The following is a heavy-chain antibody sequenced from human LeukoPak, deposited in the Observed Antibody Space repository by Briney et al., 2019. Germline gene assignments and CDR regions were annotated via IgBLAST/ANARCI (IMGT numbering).Heavy chain of an antibody. CDR1: GDSVSSVSAA. J-gene: IGHJ4*02. V-gene: IGHV6-1*01. CDR2: TYYRPKWHN. D-gene: IGHD3-10*01. Sequence: SQTLSLTCAISGDSVSSVSAAWYWIRQSPSRGLEWPGRTYYRPKWHNDYAVSVKSRITINADTSKNQFSLQLNSVTPEDTAVYYCARDPSGDQGLDFWGQGTLVTVSS. CDR3: ARDPSGDQGLDF.